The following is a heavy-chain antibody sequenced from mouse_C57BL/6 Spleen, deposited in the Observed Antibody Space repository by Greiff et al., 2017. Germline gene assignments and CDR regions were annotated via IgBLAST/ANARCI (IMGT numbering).Heavy chain of an antibody. D-gene: IGHD3-2*01. CDR3: ARGETAVFAY. V-gene: IGHV1-26*01. CDR1: GYTFTDYY. Sequence: EVQLQQSGPELVKPGASVKISCKASGYTFTDYYMNWVKQSHGKSLEWIGDINPNNGGTSYNQKFKGKATLTVDKSSSTAYMELRSLTSEASAVYYCARGETAVFAYWGQGTLVTVSA. CDR2: INPNNGGT. J-gene: IGHJ3*01.